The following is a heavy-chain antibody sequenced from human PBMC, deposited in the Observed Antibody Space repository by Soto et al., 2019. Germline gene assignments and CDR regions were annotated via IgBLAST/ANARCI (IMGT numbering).Heavy chain of an antibody. CDR3: ARDGNFAFRGYSFASDF. CDR1: GYRFTAYY. J-gene: IGHJ4*02. CDR2: MNLDTGGT. D-gene: IGHD5-18*01. V-gene: IGHV1-2*06. Sequence: QVQLVQSGAEVKKPGASVRVSCEASGYRFTAYYIHWVRQAPGQGLEWMGRMNLDTGGTTYAQKFQGRVTMTRDTSISTAYMEVSSVKSDDTAMYYCARDGNFAFRGYSFASDFWGQGTLVTVSS.